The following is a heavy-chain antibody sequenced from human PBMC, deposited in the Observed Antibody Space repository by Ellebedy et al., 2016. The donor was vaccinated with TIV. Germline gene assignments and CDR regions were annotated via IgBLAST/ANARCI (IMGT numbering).Heavy chain of an antibody. V-gene: IGHV1-2*02. CDR3: ARDGVGLLWFGEFDQTGHYFDY. CDR2: INPNSGGT. J-gene: IGHJ4*02. CDR1: GYTFTGYY. D-gene: IGHD3-10*01. Sequence: ASVKVSCXASGYTFTGYYMHWVRQAPGQGLEWMGWINPNSGGTNYAQKFQGRVTMTRDTSNSTAYMELSRLRSDDTAVYYCARDGVGLLWFGEFDQTGHYFDYWGQGTLVTVSS.